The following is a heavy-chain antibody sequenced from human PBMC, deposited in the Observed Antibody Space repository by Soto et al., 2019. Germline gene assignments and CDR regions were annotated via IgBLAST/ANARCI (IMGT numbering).Heavy chain of an antibody. J-gene: IGHJ6*02. CDR3: ARATLSIAPTTYGMDV. D-gene: IGHD6-6*01. V-gene: IGHV5-10-1*01. Sequence: GESLKISCKGSGYTFTDYWIGWVRQLPGKGLEWMGIIYPSDSYTNCSPSFQGHVTISADKSISTAYLQWSSLKASDTAMYYCARATLSIAPTTYGMDVWGQGTTVTVSS. CDR2: IYPSDSYT. CDR1: GYTFTDYW.